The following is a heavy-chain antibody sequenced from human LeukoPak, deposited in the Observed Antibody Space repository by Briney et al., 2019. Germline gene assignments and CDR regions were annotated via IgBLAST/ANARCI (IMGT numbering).Heavy chain of an antibody. CDR1: GGSISSYY. J-gene: IGHJ4*02. Sequence: PSKTLSLTCTVSGGSISSYYWSWIRQPPGKGLEWIGYIYYSGSTNYDPSLKSRVTISVDTSKNQFSLKLSSVTAADTAVYCCARSTHSGYDFGYWGQGTLVTVSS. V-gene: IGHV4-59*01. CDR2: IYYSGST. D-gene: IGHD5-12*01. CDR3: ARSTHSGYDFGY.